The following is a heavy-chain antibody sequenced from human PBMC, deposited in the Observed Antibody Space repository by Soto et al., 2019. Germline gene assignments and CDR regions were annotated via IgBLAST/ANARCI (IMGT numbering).Heavy chain of an antibody. CDR1: GFTFSSYG. CDR2: IWYDGSNK. J-gene: IGHJ4*02. D-gene: IGHD6-13*01. CDR3: ERDPGYRSSWQLRTYYFDY. Sequence: PGGSLRLSCAASGFTFSSYGMHWVRQAPGKGLEWVAVIWYDGSNKYYADSVKGRFTISRDNSKNTLYLQMNSLRAEDTAVYYCERDPGYRSSWQLRTYYFDYWGQGTMVTVSS. V-gene: IGHV3-33*01.